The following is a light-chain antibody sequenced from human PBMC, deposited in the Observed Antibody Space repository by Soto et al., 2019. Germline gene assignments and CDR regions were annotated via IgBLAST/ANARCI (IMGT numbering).Light chain of an antibody. CDR2: DNN. J-gene: IGLJ1*01. Sequence: QSVLTQSPSVSGAPGQRVTISCTGSSSNIGAGYDVHWYQQLPGTAPKLLIYDNNNRPSGVPDRFSGSKSGTSASLAISGLQAEDEADYYCQSYDSSLSGCVFGTGTQLTVL. V-gene: IGLV1-40*01. CDR3: QSYDSSLSGCV. CDR1: SSNIGAGYD.